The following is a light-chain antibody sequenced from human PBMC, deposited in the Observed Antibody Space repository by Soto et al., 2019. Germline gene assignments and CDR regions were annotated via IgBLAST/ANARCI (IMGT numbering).Light chain of an antibody. J-gene: IGKJ4*01. CDR3: QHYNNWLALT. CDR1: QSVSSN. CDR2: DAS. V-gene: IGKV3-15*01. Sequence: EIVMTQSPATLSVSPGDRATLSCRASQSVSSNLAWYRQKPGQAPRLLIYDASTRATGIPPRFSGSGSGTEFTLTISSLQSEDFAVYYCQHYNNWLALTFGGGTKVDIK.